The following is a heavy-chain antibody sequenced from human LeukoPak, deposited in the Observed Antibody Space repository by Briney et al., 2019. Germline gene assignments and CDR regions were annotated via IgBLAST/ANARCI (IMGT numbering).Heavy chain of an antibody. CDR3: ARDHVTMIVMESGAFDI. CDR1: GYTFTSYY. Sequence: ASVKVSCKASGYTFTSYYMHWVRQAPGQGLEWMGIINPSGGSTSYAQKFQGRVTMTRDMSTSTVYMELSSLRSEDTAVYYCARDHVTMIVMESGAFDIWGQGTMVTVSS. V-gene: IGHV1-46*01. D-gene: IGHD3-22*01. CDR2: INPSGGST. J-gene: IGHJ3*02.